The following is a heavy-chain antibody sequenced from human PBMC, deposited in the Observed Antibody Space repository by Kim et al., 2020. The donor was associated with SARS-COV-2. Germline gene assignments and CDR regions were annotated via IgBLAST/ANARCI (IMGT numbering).Heavy chain of an antibody. J-gene: IGHJ4*02. CDR3: AKDQGTGGYYFDY. Sequence: ADAVKGRFTISRDNSKNTLYLQMNSLRAEDTAVYYCAKDQGTGGYYFDYWGQGTLVTVSS. V-gene: IGHV3-23*01. D-gene: IGHD6-25*01.